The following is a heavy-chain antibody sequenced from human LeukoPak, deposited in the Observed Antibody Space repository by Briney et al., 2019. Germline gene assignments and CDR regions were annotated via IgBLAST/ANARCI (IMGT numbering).Heavy chain of an antibody. CDR2: INHSGST. J-gene: IGHJ4*02. D-gene: IGHD3-22*01. Sequence: KPSETLSLTCAVYGGSFSGYYWSWIRQPPGKGLEWIGEINHSGSTNYNPSLKSRVTISVDTSKNQFSLKLSSVTAADTAVYYCARWSQYYYDSSGYYYVLDYWGQGTLVTVSS. CDR1: GGSFSGYY. CDR3: ARWSQYYYDSSGYYYVLDY. V-gene: IGHV4-34*01.